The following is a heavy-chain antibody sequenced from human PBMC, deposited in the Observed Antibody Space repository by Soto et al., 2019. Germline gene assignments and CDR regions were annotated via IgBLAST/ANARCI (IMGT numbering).Heavy chain of an antibody. CDR3: ARFYSSSWYIYYYYGMDV. CDR1: GYTFTSCG. CDR2: ISAYNGNT. V-gene: IGHV1-18*01. D-gene: IGHD6-13*01. J-gene: IGHJ6*02. Sequence: GASVKVSCKASGYTFTSCGISWVRQAPGQGLEWMGWISAYNGNTNYAQKLQGRVTMTTDTSTSTAYMELRSLRSDDTAVYYCARFYSSSWYIYYYYGMDVWGQGTTVTVSS.